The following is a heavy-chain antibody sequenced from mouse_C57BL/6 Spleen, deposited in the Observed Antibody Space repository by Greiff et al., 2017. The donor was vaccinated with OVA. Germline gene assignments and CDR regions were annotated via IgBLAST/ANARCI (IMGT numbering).Heavy chain of an antibody. J-gene: IGHJ1*03. CDR1: GYTFTDYY. Sequence: EVQLQQSGPELVKPGASVKISCKASGYTFTDYYMNWVKQSHGKSLEWIGDINPNNGGTSYNQKFKGKATLTVDTYYSTAYMELRSLTSEDSAVYYCARGAGGYYDYDVHFDVWGTGTTVTVSS. V-gene: IGHV1-26*01. CDR2: INPNNGGT. CDR3: ARGAGGYYDYDVHFDV. D-gene: IGHD2-4*01.